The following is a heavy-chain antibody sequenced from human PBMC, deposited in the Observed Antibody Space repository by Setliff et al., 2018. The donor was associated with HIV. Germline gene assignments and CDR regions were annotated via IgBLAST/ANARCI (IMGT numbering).Heavy chain of an antibody. CDR3: ALGYNARKVPYYYYYYMDV. Sequence: GASVKVSCKASGGTFSSYAISWVRQAPGQGLEWMGGIIPIFGTANYAQKFQGRVTITTHESTSTAYMELSSLRSEDTAVYYCALGYNARKVPYYYYYYMDVWGKGTTVTVS. CDR1: GGTFSSYA. CDR2: IIPIFGTA. D-gene: IGHD5-12*01. V-gene: IGHV1-69*05. J-gene: IGHJ6*03.